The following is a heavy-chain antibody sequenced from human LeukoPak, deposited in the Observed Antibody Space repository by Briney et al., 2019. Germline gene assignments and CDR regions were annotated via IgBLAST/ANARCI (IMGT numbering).Heavy chain of an antibody. CDR1: GFTFITHS. V-gene: IGHV3-21*01. D-gene: IGHD3-10*01. J-gene: IGHJ3*02. CDR3: AKDHIYYGSGSYYNQIGDAFDI. Sequence: PGGSLRLSCEASGFTFITHSMGWVRQAPGKGLEWVSSISGRSVFISYTDSVKGRFTISRDNARNSLFLELSSLRPEDTAVYYCAKDHIYYGSGSYYNQIGDAFDIWGQGTMVTVSS. CDR2: ISGRSVFI.